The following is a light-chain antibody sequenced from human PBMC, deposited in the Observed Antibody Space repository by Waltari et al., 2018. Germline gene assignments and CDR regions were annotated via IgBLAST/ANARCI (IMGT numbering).Light chain of an antibody. V-gene: IGKV3-11*01. Sequence: VLTQSPATLSLSPGAGATLSCRASQSISTYLAWFQQRPGQAPRLLIYDASHRAAGVPARFSGSGSGTDFTLSISSLEPEDFAVYYCHQRGSWPITFGQGTRLEIK. CDR2: DAS. CDR3: HQRGSWPIT. CDR1: QSISTY. J-gene: IGKJ5*01.